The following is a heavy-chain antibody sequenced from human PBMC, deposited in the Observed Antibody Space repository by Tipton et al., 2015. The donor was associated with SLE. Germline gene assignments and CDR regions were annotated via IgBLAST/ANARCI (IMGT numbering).Heavy chain of an antibody. Sequence: SLRLSCAASGFTFSSYEMNWVRQAPGKGLEWVSYISSSGSSINYADSVKGRFTISRDNAKNSLYLQMNSLRAEDTAVYYCAMMRPRGMGGYWGQGTLVTVSS. CDR3: AMMRPRGMGGY. V-gene: IGHV3-48*03. J-gene: IGHJ4*02. CDR1: GFTFSSYE. D-gene: IGHD3-10*01. CDR2: ISSSGSSI.